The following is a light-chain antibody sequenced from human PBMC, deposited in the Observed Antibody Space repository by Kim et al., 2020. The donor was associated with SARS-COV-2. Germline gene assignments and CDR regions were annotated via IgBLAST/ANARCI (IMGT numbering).Light chain of an antibody. CDR3: QVWDSSSDGV. Sequence: VAPGKAARITCGGNNIGSKSVHWYQQKPGQAPVLVIYYDSDRPSGIPERFSGSNSGNTATLTISRVEAGDEADYYCQVWDSSSDGVFGGGTKLTVL. CDR1: NIGSKS. CDR2: YDS. J-gene: IGLJ3*02. V-gene: IGLV3-21*04.